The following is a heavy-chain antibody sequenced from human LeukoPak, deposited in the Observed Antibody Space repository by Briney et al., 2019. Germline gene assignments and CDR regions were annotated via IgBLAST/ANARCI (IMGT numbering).Heavy chain of an antibody. CDR1: GFTFSSYA. J-gene: IGHJ4*02. Sequence: PGRSLRLSCAASGFTFSSYAMSWVRQAPGKGLEWVSAISGSGGSTYYADSVKGRFTISRDNSKNTLYLQMNSLRAEETAVYYCAKERSRGGDCLDYWGQGTLVTVSS. V-gene: IGHV3-23*01. CDR2: ISGSGGST. CDR3: AKERSRGGDCLDY. D-gene: IGHD2-21*02.